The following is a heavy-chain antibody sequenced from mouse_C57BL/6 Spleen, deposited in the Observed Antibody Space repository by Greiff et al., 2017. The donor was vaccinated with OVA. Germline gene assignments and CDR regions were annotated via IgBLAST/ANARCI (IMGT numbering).Heavy chain of an antibody. D-gene: IGHD2-4*01. Sequence: VKLQQSGAELVRPGASVTLSCKASGYTFTDYEMHWVKQTPVHGLEWIGAIDPETGGTAYNQKFKGKAILTADKSSSPAYMELRSLTSEDYAVYYCTSGGGLDYDYYKAMDYGGQGTSVTVSS. V-gene: IGHV1-15*01. CDR2: IDPETGGT. CDR3: TSGGGLDYDYYKAMDY. CDR1: GYTFTDYE. J-gene: IGHJ4*01.